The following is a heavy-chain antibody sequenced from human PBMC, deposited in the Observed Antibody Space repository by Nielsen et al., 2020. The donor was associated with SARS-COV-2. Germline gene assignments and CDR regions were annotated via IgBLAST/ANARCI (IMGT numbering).Heavy chain of an antibody. CDR2: ISDSGDYT. J-gene: IGHJ5*02. CDR1: GFTFSRYA. Sequence: GESLKISCVVSGFTFSRYAMSWVRQAPGKGLEWVSAISDSGDYTYYADSVKGRFTISRDNSKNTLYLQMNSLRAEDTAIYYCAKGWFDPWGQGTLVTVSS. CDR3: AKGWFDP. V-gene: IGHV3-23*01.